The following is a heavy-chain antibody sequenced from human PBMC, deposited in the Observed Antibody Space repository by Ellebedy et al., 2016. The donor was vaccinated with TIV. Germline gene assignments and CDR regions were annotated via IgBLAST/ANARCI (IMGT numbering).Heavy chain of an antibody. CDR2: IKNDGSEK. CDR1: GFTFSRYW. D-gene: IGHD5-18*01. CDR3: ARDNSGYSYGYHIDY. J-gene: IGHJ4*02. Sequence: PGGSLRLSCAASGFTFSRYWMTRVRQAPGKGLEWVANIKNDGSEKNYVDSVKGRFTMSRDNAKNSLYLQMNSLRAEETAVYYCARDNSGYSYGYHIDYWGQGTLVTVSS. V-gene: IGHV3-7*03.